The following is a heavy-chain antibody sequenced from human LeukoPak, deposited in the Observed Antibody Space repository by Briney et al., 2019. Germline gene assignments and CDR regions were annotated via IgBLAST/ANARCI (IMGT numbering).Heavy chain of an antibody. CDR2: INTNTGNP. J-gene: IGHJ4*02. CDR3: ARDSTIAAAGIVPNDY. V-gene: IGHV7-4-1*02. D-gene: IGHD6-13*01. CDR1: GGTFSSYA. Sequence: ASVKVSCKASGGTFSSYAISWVRQAPGQGLEWMGWINTNTGNPTYAQGFTGRFVFSLDTPVRTAYLQISSLKTEDTAVYYCARDSTIAAAGIVPNDYWGQGTLVTVSS.